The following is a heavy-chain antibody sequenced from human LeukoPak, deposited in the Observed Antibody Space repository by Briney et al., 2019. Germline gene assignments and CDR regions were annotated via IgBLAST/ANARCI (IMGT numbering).Heavy chain of an antibody. CDR2: ISSSSSYI. V-gene: IGHV3-21*01. CDR1: GFTFSSYS. Sequence: GGSLRLSCAASGFTFSSYSMNWVRQAPGKGLKWVSSISSSSSYIYYADSVKGRFTISRDNAKNSLYLQMNSLRAEDTAVYYCARGGEDIVVVPAAMGYYYYYMDVWGKGTTVTVSS. CDR3: ARGGEDIVVVPAAMGYYYYYMDV. D-gene: IGHD2-2*01. J-gene: IGHJ6*03.